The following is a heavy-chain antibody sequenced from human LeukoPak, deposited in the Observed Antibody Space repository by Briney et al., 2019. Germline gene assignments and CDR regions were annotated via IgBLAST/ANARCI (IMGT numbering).Heavy chain of an antibody. V-gene: IGHV4-38-2*02. CDR1: DYSISSGYY. CDR3: ARDRPLLGAWSWFDP. J-gene: IGHJ5*02. Sequence: SETLSLTCSVSDYSISSGYYWGWIRQPPGTGLEWIGTIYHSGSIYYNPPLKSRVTISVDTSKNQFSLKLSSVTAADTAVYYCARDRPLLGAWSWFDPWGQGTLVTVSS. CDR2: IYHSGSI. D-gene: IGHD3-3*01.